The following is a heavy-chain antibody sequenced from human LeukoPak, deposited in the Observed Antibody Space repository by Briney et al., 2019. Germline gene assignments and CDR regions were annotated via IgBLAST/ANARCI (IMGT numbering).Heavy chain of an antibody. D-gene: IGHD6-6*01. CDR2: ISSSSSYI. V-gene: IGHV3-21*01. J-gene: IGHJ3*02. CDR3: ARDSSAHDAFDI. CDR1: GFTFSSYE. Sequence: GGSLRLSCEASGFTFSSYEMNWVRQAPGKGLEWVSSISSSSSYIYYADSVKGRFTISRDNAKNSLYLQMDSLRAEDTAVYYCARDSSAHDAFDIWGQGTMVTVSS.